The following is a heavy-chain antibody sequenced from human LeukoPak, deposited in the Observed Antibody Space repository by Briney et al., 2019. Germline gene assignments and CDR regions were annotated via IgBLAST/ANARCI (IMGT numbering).Heavy chain of an antibody. J-gene: IGHJ4*01. V-gene: IGHV4-59*08. CDR3: AGAVVSTTFDY. D-gene: IGHD5/OR15-5a*01. CDR2: IDYSGST. Sequence: SETLSLTCTVSGGSISSYYWSWIRQPPGKGLEWIGYIDYSGSTNYNPSLKSRVTISEDMSKNQFSLRLTSVTAADTAVYYCAGAVVSTTFDYWGHGTLVTVSS. CDR1: GGSISSYY.